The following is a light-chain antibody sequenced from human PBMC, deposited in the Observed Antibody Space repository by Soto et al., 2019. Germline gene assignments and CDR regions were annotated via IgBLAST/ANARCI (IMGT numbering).Light chain of an antibody. V-gene: IGKV1D-12*01. CDR1: QDISRW. CDR2: SAS. CDR3: LQLKTLPLP. Sequence: QCPRSLSEKEGDRVTITCRASQDISRWLAWYQQRPGKAPKLLIYSASILHTGVPSRFSGSGSGTEFTLTVCGLLPEDVATYRSLQLKTLPLPCGQGTRLEI. J-gene: IGKJ5*01.